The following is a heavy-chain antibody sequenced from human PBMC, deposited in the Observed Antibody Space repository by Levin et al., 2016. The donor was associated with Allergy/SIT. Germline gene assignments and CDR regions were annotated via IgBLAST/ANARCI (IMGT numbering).Heavy chain of an antibody. Sequence: ASVKVSCKASENTFSGNYLHWVRQAPGQGLEWMGWVDPQTGITNSAQKFQGRVSMTRDTSISTAYMELTSLKSDDTAVYYCASIDHSRYLYETNGFGSSDVWGQGTLVIVSS. J-gene: IGHJ3*01. CDR1: ENTFSGNY. CDR3: ASIDHSRYLYETNGFGSSDV. V-gene: IGHV1-2*02. D-gene: IGHD2-8*01. CDR2: VDPQTGIT.